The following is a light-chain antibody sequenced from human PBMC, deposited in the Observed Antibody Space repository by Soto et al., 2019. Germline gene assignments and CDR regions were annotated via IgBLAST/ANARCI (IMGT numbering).Light chain of an antibody. CDR1: STDFVSYNR. CDR3: SLYTSENAYV. CDR2: EVS. J-gene: IGLJ1*01. Sequence: QSVLTQPPSVSGSPGQSVTISCTGTSTDFVSYNRVSWYQQPPGTAPKLMIYEVSKRPSGVPDRFSGSKSGNTAPLTISGLQAADEADYYCSLYTSENAYVFGTGTNVTVL. V-gene: IGLV2-18*01.